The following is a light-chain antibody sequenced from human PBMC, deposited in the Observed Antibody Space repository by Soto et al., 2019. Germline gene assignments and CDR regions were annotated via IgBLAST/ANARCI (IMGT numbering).Light chain of an antibody. J-gene: IGLJ3*02. CDR3: QTWSTDIRV. Sequence: QSVLTQPPSASASLGASVKLTCTLSRGHNSYAIAWHQQQPEKGPRYLMKLNSDGSHSKGDGIPDRFSGSSSGAERYLITSSLQSEDEADYFCQTWSTDIRVFGGGTKLTVL. CDR2: LNSDGSH. CDR1: RGHNSYA. V-gene: IGLV4-69*01.